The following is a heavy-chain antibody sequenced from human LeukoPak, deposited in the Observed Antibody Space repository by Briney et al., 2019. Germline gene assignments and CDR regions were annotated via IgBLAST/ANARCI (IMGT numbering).Heavy chain of an antibody. D-gene: IGHD3-3*01. V-gene: IGHV1-58*02. CDR1: VFTFTSSV. Sequence: GTSLRVSRKASVFTFTSSVMHWVGQARGQRSEWIGGMVDGSGNTNYAQTFQARVTITSDMATSTAYMELSSQRSEDTAVYYCAALPGAHYDFWSGPSRGYYYYMDGWGKGTTVTVSS. CDR3: AALPGAHYDFWSGPSRGYYYYMDG. CDR2: MVDGSGNT. J-gene: IGHJ6*03.